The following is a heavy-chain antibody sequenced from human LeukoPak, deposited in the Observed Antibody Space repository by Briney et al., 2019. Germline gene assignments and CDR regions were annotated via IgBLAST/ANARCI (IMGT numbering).Heavy chain of an antibody. D-gene: IGHD7-27*01. Sequence: GGSLRLSCAPSEFTFNDYTLNWVRQVPGKGLEWVSSINNSSRYISYADSVNGRFTISRDNAKNSLYLQMNSLRAEDTAVYYCARDLGIVYYYGMDVWGQGTTVIVSS. CDR2: INNSSRYI. V-gene: IGHV3-21*01. CDR3: ARDLGIVYYYGMDV. J-gene: IGHJ6*02. CDR1: EFTFNDYT.